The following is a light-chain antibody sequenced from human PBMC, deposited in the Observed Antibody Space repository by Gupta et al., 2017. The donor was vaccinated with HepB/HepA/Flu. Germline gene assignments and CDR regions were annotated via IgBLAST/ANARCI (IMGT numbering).Light chain of an antibody. CDR1: SSNIGSTT. CDR2: SNN. J-gene: IGLJ2*01. CDR3: AAWDDSRNGQV. V-gene: IGLV1-44*01. Sequence: QSVLTPPPSASGTPGQRVTISCSGSSSNIGSTTVNCYQQLPGTAPKLLIYSNNRRPSGVPARFSGSKSGTSASLAISGLQSEDEADYYCAAWDDSRNGQVFGGGTKLTVL.